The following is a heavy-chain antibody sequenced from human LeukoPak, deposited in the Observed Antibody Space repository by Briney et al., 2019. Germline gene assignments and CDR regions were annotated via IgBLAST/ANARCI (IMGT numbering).Heavy chain of an antibody. CDR3: ARGLFHSSGYYYYFDY. D-gene: IGHD3-22*01. Sequence: PSETLSLTCTVSGGSISSYYWSWIRQPPGKGPEWIGYIYYSGSTNYNPSLKSRVTISVDTSKNQFSLKLSSVTAADTAVYYCARGLFHSSGYYYYFDYWGQGTLVTVSS. CDR2: IYYSGST. CDR1: GGSISSYY. J-gene: IGHJ4*02. V-gene: IGHV4-59*01.